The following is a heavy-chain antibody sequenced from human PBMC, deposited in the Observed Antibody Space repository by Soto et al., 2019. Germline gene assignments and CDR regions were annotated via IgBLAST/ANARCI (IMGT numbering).Heavy chain of an antibody. Sequence: ASVKVSCKTSGYTFTGYYIHWVQQAPGQGLEWMGWINPNSGGTDYAQKFQGRVTMTRDTSISTVYMELNRLRSDDTAVYYCARDQGVTSELFNYWGHGSLVTVSS. CDR3: ARDQGVTSELFNY. CDR2: INPNSGGT. V-gene: IGHV1-2*02. J-gene: IGHJ4*01. D-gene: IGHD3-10*01. CDR1: GYTFTGYY.